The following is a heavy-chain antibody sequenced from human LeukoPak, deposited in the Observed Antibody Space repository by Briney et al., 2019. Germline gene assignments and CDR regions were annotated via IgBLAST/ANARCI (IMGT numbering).Heavy chain of an antibody. CDR2: IYTSGST. V-gene: IGHV4-4*09. J-gene: IGHJ4*02. D-gene: IGHD2-21*01. Sequence: PSETLSLTCTVSGGPISSYYWSWIRQPPGKGLEWIGYIYTSGSTNYNPSLKSRVTISVDTSKNQFSLKLSSVTAADTAVYYCARTDYYFDYWGQGTLVTVSS. CDR3: ARTDYYFDY. CDR1: GGPISSYY.